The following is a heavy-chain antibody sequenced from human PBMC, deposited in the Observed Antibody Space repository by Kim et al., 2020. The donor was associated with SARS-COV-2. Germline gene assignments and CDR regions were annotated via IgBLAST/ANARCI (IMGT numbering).Heavy chain of an antibody. Sequence: GGSLRLSCAASGFTFSSYGMHWVRQAPGKGLEWVAVISYDGSNKYYADSVKGRFTISRDNSKNKNTLYLQMNRLRAEDTAVYYCAKGGLHYDSSGDYYYYSVMDVWGQGTTVTVSS. CDR3: AKGGLHYDSSGDYYYYSVMDV. J-gene: IGHJ6*02. D-gene: IGHD3-22*01. CDR1: GFTFSSYG. CDR2: ISYDGSNK. V-gene: IGHV3-30*18.